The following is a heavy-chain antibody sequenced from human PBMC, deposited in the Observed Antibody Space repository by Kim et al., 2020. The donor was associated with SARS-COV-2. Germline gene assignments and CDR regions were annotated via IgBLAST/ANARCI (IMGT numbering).Heavy chain of an antibody. V-gene: IGHV3-21*01. D-gene: IGHD6-19*01. J-gene: IGHJ4*02. Sequence: GGSLRLSCAASGFTFSSYSMNWVRQVPGKGLEWVSSISSSSSYIYYADSVKGRFTISRDNAKNSLYLQMNSLRAEDTAVYYCARARGAGMLYCDYWGQGTLVTVSS. CDR2: ISSSSSYI. CDR1: GFTFSSYS. CDR3: ARARGAGMLYCDY.